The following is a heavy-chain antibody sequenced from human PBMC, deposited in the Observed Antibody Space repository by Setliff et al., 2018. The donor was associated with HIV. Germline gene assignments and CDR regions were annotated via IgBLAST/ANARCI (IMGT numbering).Heavy chain of an antibody. D-gene: IGHD1-26*01. CDR1: GYTFTDYY. Sequence: GASVNVSCKASGYTFTDYYIHWVRQAPGQGLQWMGWVNPNSGGTNSAREFQGRVTMTRDTSISTAYMELTWLKPDDTAVYYCARNTPGIVPRRVGFDPWGQGTLVTVSS. CDR3: ARNTPGIVPRRVGFDP. CDR2: VNPNSGGT. V-gene: IGHV1-2*02. J-gene: IGHJ5*02.